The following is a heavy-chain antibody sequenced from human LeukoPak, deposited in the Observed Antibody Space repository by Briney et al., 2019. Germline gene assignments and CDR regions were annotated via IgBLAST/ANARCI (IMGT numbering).Heavy chain of an antibody. CDR3: ARYVVYGSGRYYFDY. CDR2: INYSGST. Sequence: PSETLSLTCTVSGGSVSSTTYYWSWIRQPPGKGLEWVASINYSGSTYYNPSLKSRVTISVDTSENQFSLKLSSVTAADTAVYYCARYVVYGSGRYYFDYWGQGTLVTVSS. D-gene: IGHD3-10*01. V-gene: IGHV4-39*01. CDR1: GGSVSSTTYY. J-gene: IGHJ4*02.